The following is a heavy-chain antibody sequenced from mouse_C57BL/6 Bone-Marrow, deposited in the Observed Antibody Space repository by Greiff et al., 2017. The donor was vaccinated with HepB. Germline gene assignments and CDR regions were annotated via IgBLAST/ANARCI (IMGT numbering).Heavy chain of an antibody. D-gene: IGHD4-1*01. CDR3: ARPGELGAWFAY. Sequence: DVKLQESGGGLVQPGGSLKLSCAASGIDFSRYWMSWVRRAPGKGLEWIGEINPDSSTINYAPSLKDKFIISRDNAKNTLYLQMSKVRSEDTALYYCARPGELGAWFAYWGQGTLVTVSA. CDR1: GIDFSRYW. CDR2: INPDSSTI. V-gene: IGHV4-1*01. J-gene: IGHJ3*01.